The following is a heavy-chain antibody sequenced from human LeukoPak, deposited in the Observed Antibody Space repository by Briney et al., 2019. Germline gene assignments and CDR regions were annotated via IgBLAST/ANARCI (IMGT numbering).Heavy chain of an antibody. CDR2: ISSSSSYI. D-gene: IGHD6-6*01. CDR1: GFTFSSYS. Sequence: PGGSLRLSCAASGFTFSSYSMNWVRQAPGKGLEWVSSISSSSSYIYYADSVKGRFTISRDNAKNTLYLQMNSLRAEDTAVYYCAREGSIAARPPDYWGQGTLVTVSS. V-gene: IGHV3-21*01. CDR3: AREGSIAARPPDY. J-gene: IGHJ4*02.